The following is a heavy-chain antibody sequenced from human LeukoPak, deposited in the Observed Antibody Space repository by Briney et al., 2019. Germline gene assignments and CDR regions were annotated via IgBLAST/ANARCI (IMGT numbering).Heavy chain of an antibody. CDR3: ARSLITYYDFWSGYLHPDYYYYGIDV. J-gene: IGHJ6*02. CDR2: IYYSGST. V-gene: IGHV4-59*01. CDR1: GGSISSYY. Sequence: SETLSLTCTVSGGSISSYYWSWIRQPPGKGLEWIGYIYYSGSTNYNPSLKSRVTIAVDTSKNQFSLELSSVPAADTAVYYCARSLITYYDFWSGYLHPDYYYYGIDVWGQRTTVTVSS. D-gene: IGHD3-3*01.